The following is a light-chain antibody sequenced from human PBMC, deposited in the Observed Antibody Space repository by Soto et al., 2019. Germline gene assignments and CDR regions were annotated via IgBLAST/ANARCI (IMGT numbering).Light chain of an antibody. V-gene: IGKV3-20*01. J-gene: IGKJ1*01. CDR3: QQYGSSPQT. CDR2: GAS. Sequence: EIVLTQSPGTLSLSPGERATLSCRASQSVSSSYLAWYQQKPGQAPRLLVYGASSMATGIPDRFSGSGSGTDFTLTISRLEPEDVEVYYCQQYGSSPQTFGQGTKVEIK. CDR1: QSVSSSY.